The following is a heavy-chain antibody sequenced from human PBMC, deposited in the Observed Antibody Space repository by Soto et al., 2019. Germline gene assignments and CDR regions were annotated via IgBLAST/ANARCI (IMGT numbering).Heavy chain of an antibody. Sequence: EVQLLESGGGLVQPGGSLRLSCAASGFTFSSYAMSWVRQAPGKGLEWVSAISGSGGSTYYADSVKGRFTISRDNSKNTLYLQMNSLRAEDTAVYYCAKDPGVGVAAPEAFDIWGQGTMVTVSS. CDR3: AKDPGVGVAAPEAFDI. CDR2: ISGSGGST. D-gene: IGHD6-19*01. J-gene: IGHJ3*02. V-gene: IGHV3-23*01. CDR1: GFTFSSYA.